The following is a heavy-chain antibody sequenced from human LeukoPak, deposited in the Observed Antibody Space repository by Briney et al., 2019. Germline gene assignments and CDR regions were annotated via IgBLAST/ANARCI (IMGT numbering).Heavy chain of an antibody. CDR1: GGSISSSSYY. CDR3: ARHVIVVPAAKESFDY. D-gene: IGHD2-2*01. V-gene: IGHV4-39*01. Sequence: SETLSLTCTVSGGSISSSSYYWGWIRQPPGKGLEWIGSIYYSGSTYYNPSLKSRVTISVDTSKYQFPLKLSSVTAADTAVYYCARHVIVVPAAKESFDYWGQGTLVSVSS. J-gene: IGHJ4*02. CDR2: IYYSGST.